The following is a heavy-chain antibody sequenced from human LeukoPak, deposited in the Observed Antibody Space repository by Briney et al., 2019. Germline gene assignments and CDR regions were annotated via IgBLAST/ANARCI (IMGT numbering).Heavy chain of an antibody. J-gene: IGHJ6*03. Sequence: PGGSLRLSCAASGFTLSGSAMHWVRQASGRGLEWVGRIRSKANSYATAYAASVKGRFTISRDDSKNTAYLQMNSLKTEDTAVYYCTTRIAARFAYYYYYMDVWGKGTTVTVSS. CDR1: GFTLSGSA. V-gene: IGHV3-73*01. CDR2: IRSKANSYAT. CDR3: TTRIAARFAYYYYYMDV. D-gene: IGHD6-6*01.